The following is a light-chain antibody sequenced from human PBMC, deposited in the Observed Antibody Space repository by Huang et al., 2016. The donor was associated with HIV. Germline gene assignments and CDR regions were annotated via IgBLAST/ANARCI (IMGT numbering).Light chain of an antibody. V-gene: IGKV1-27*01. J-gene: IGKJ1*01. CDR3: QRYDSAPRA. CDR2: GAS. Sequence: DIQMTQSPSSLSASPGVRVTLSCRANQDIGNFLAWYQHKPGGVPRLLIYGASTLQSGVPSRFSGRGSGTDFTLTITSFQPDDVATYYCQRYDSAPRAFGQGTNVEI. CDR1: QDIGNF.